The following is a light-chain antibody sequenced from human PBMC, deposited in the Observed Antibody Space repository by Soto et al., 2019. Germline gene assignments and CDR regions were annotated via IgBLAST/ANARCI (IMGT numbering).Light chain of an antibody. Sequence: QSVLTQPPSVSGAPGQRVTLSCTGNTSNLGAGYDVHWYQQLPGAAPKLVIFGNRNRPSGVPERFSGSKSGTSASLAITGLQAEDEADYYCQVWDSSSDHPNWVFGGGTKLTVL. CDR3: QVWDSSSDHPNWV. V-gene: IGLV1-40*01. CDR1: TSNLGAGYD. J-gene: IGLJ3*02. CDR2: GNR.